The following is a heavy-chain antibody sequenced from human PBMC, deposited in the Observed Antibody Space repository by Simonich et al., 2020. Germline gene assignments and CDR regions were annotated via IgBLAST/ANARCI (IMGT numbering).Heavy chain of an antibody. V-gene: IGHV3-7*01. CDR2: IKQDGSEK. D-gene: IGHD7-27*01. CDR1: GFTFSSYW. CDR3: ARDGLGTAYYYYMDV. Sequence: EVQLVESGGGLVQPGGSLRLSCAASGFTFSSYWMSWVRQAPGKGLEWVANIKQDGSEKDYVDSVKGRFTITRDNAKNSLYLKMNSLRAEDTAVYYCARDGLGTAYYYYMDVWGKGTTVTVSS. J-gene: IGHJ6*03.